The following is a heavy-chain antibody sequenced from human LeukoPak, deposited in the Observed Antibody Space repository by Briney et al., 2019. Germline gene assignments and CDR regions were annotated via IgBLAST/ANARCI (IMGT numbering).Heavy chain of an antibody. V-gene: IGHV1-69*05. D-gene: IGHD3-10*01. CDR3: ARGSTGNHSPPHFDY. J-gene: IGHJ4*02. CDR2: IIPIFGTA. Sequence: GSSVKVSCKASGGTFSSYAISWVRQAPGQGLEWMGGIIPIFGTANYAQKCQGRVTITTDESTSTAYMELSSLRSEDTAVCYCARGSTGNHSPPHFDYWGQGTLVTVSS. CDR1: GGTFSSYA.